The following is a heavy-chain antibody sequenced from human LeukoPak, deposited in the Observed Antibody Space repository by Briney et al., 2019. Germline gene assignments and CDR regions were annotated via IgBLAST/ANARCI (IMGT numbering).Heavy chain of an antibody. CDR2: INPYSGGT. CDR1: GYTFSDYY. D-gene: IGHD6-19*01. J-gene: IGHJ4*02. Sequence: GALVKVSCKASGYTFSDYYMHWVRQAPEQGLEWMGWINPYSGGTNYAEKFQGRVTMTRDTSITTAYMELSSLRSDDTAMYYCATLRRSGWYIGDWGQGTLVTVSS. V-gene: IGHV1-2*02. CDR3: ATLRRSGWYIGD.